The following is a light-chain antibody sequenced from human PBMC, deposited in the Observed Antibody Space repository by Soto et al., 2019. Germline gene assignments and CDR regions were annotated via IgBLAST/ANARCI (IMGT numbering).Light chain of an antibody. CDR1: QSVSSY. Sequence: EIVLTQSPATLSLSPGERATLSCRASQSVSSYLAWYQQKPGQAPRLLIYDASNRATGIPARFSGSGPGTDFTLTISSLEPEDFAVYYCQQRSNWPPEITFGQGTRLEIK. CDR2: DAS. V-gene: IGKV3-11*01. CDR3: QQRSNWPPEIT. J-gene: IGKJ5*01.